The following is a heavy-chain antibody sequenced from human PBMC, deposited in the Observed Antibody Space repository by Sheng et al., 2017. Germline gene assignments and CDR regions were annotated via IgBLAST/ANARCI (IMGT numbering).Heavy chain of an antibody. V-gene: IGHV3-21*01. CDR1: GFTFSSYS. J-gene: IGHJ4*02. Sequence: EVQLVESGGGLVKPGGSLRLSCAASGFTFSSYSMNWVRQAPGKGLEWVSSISSSSSYIYYADSVKGRFTISRDHARNSVNLQMNSLRAEDTAMYFCASKVPAAAADDYWGQGTLVIVSS. CDR2: ISSSSSYI. D-gene: IGHD6-13*01. CDR3: ASKVPAAAADDY.